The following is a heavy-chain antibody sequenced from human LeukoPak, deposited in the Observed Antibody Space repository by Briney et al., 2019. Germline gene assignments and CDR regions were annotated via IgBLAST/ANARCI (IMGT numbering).Heavy chain of an antibody. CDR2: ISSSSSYI. CDR3: ARDFRVYRRITNCYLPDY. V-gene: IGHV3-21*01. J-gene: IGHJ4*02. D-gene: IGHD2-2*01. Sequence: GGSLRLSCAASGFTFSSYSMNWVRQAPGKGLEWVSSISSSSSYIYYADSVKGRFTISRDNAKNSLYLQMNSLRAEDTAVYYCARDFRVYRRITNCYLPDYWGPGTLVTVSS. CDR1: GFTFSSYS.